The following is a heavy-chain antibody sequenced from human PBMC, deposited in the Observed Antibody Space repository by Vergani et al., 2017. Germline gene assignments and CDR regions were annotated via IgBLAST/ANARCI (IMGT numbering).Heavy chain of an antibody. J-gene: IGHJ5*02. CDR1: GRSISSYY. Sequence: QVQLQESGPGLVKPSETLSLTCTVSGRSISSYYWSWIRQPPGKGLEWIGYIYYSGSTNYNPSLKSRVTISVDTSKIQFSLKLSSVTAADTAVYYCARSILVPAAKGWFDPWGQGTLVTVSS. D-gene: IGHD2-2*01. CDR3: ARSILVPAAKGWFDP. CDR2: IYYSGST. V-gene: IGHV4-59*01.